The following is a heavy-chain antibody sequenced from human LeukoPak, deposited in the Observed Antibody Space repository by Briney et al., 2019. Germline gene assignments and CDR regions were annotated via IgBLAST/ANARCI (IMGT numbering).Heavy chain of an antibody. Sequence: GGSLRLSCAASGFTFSSYGMHWVRQAPGKGLEWVAFIRSDGSIKYYTESLKGRFTISRDNSKNTLYLQMNSLRAEDTAVYYCAKTKGPLYYYDSSGYNSAFDIWGQGTMVTVSS. J-gene: IGHJ3*02. D-gene: IGHD3-22*01. CDR3: AKTKGPLYYYDSSGYNSAFDI. CDR2: IRSDGSIK. CDR1: GFTFSSYG. V-gene: IGHV3-30*02.